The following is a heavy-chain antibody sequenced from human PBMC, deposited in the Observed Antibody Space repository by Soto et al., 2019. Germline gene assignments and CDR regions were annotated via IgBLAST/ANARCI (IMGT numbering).Heavy chain of an antibody. CDR2: IYPGDSDT. V-gene: IGHV5-51*01. Sequence: GESLKISCKGSGYSFTSYWIGWVRQMPGKGLEWMGIIYPGDSDTRYSPSFQGQVTISADKSISTAYLQWGSLKASDTAMYYCATSGSPHYYGMDVWGQGTTVTVSS. D-gene: IGHD3-10*01. J-gene: IGHJ6*02. CDR3: ATSGSPHYYGMDV. CDR1: GYSFTSYW.